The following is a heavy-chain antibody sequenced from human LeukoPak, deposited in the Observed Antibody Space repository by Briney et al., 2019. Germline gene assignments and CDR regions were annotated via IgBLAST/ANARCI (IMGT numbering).Heavy chain of an antibody. CDR2: ISAYNGNT. Sequence: ASVKVSCKASGYAFTSYGISWVRQAPGQGLEWMGWISAYNGNTNYAQKLQGRVTMTTDTSTSTAYMELRSLRSDDTAVYYCARFSSSWYYYYGMDVWGQGTTATVSS. CDR3: ARFSSSWYYYYGMDV. D-gene: IGHD6-13*01. V-gene: IGHV1-18*01. CDR1: GYAFTSYG. J-gene: IGHJ6*02.